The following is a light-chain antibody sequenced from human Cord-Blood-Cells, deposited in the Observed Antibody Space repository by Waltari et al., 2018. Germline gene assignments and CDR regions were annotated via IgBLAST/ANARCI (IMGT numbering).Light chain of an antibody. CDR1: SSNIGSNY. J-gene: IGLJ3*02. CDR2: RNN. CDR3: AAWDDSLSGWL. Sequence: QSVLTQPPSAPGTTGQRVTISCSGSSSNIGSNYVYWYQQLPGTAPKLLIYRNNLRPSGVPDRFSGSKSGTSASLAISGLRSEDEADYYCAAWDDSLSGWLFGGGTKLTVL. V-gene: IGLV1-47*01.